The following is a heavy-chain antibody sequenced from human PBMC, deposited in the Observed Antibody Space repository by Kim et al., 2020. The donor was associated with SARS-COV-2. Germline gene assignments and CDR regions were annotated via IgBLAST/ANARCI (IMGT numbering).Heavy chain of an antibody. V-gene: IGHV4-39*01. CDR2: IYYSGST. D-gene: IGHD2-2*01. CDR1: GGSISSSSYY. Sequence: SETLSLTCTVSGGSISSSSYYWGWIRQPPGKGLEWIGSIYYSGSTYYNPSLKSRVTISVDTSKNQFSLKLSSVTAADTAVYYCARHYCSSTSCLDYWGQGTLVTVSS. J-gene: IGHJ4*02. CDR3: ARHYCSSTSCLDY.